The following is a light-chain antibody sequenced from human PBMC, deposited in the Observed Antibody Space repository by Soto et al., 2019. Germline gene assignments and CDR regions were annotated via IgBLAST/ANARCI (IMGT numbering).Light chain of an antibody. J-gene: IGLJ2*01. V-gene: IGLV1-44*01. CDR3: AARDDSLNGHVV. Sequence: QTVLTQPPSTSGTPGQRVSISCSGSNSNIGTNTVNWYQQLPRTAPKLLIYNNNQRPSGVPDRFSGSKSGTSASLAISGLQSEDEADYYCAARDDSLNGHVVFGGGTKLTVL. CDR2: NNN. CDR1: NSNIGTNT.